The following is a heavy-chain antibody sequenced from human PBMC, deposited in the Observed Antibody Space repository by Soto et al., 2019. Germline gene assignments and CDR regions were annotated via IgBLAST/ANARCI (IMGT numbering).Heavy chain of an antibody. D-gene: IGHD5-18*01. CDR2: CSYSGSP. CDR3: ATFNKCTSTYGYVAY. J-gene: IGHJ4*02. V-gene: IGHV4-39*01. Sequence: LSVTCTVSGGSMRGSTYHCGWIRQPPGKGLEWIGSCSYSGSPYYNASLKSRVTISVDTSKNQFSLKLTSVTAADTAAYYCATFNKCTSTYGYVAYWGQGALVTVSS. CDR1: GGSMRGSTYH.